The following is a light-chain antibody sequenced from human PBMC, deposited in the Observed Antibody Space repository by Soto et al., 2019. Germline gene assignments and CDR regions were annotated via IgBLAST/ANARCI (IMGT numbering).Light chain of an antibody. CDR2: MNN. J-gene: IGLJ2*01. CDR1: SSNIGSNY. Sequence: QSVLTQPPSASGSPGQRVTISCSRSSSNIGSNYVYWYQQLPGTAPKLLIYMNNQRPSGVPDRFSGSKSGTSASLAISGLRSEDEADYYCAAWDDSLSGVVFGGGTKLTVL. CDR3: AAWDDSLSGVV. V-gene: IGLV1-47*01.